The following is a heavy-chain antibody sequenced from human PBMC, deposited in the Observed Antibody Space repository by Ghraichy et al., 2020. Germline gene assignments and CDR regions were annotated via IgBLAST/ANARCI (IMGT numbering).Heavy chain of an antibody. CDR1: GLNFRNYD. V-gene: IGHV3-30*02. CDR3: GTAYRTNTLDV. Sequence: GESLNISCSASGLNFRNYDMHWVRQAPGKGLEWVAFIRSDGSHKSYLDSVKRRFTISRDNFKNILYLEMNSLRPEDTAVYSCGTAYRTNTLDVWGQGTTVVVSP. CDR2: IRSDGSHK. D-gene: IGHD1-1*01. J-gene: IGHJ3*01.